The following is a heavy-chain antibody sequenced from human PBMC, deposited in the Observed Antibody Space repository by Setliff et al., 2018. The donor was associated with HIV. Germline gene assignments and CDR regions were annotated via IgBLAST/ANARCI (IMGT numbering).Heavy chain of an antibody. Sequence: KAGGSLRLSCSASGFTFSSYTMSWVRQAPGKGLEWVSSISTSGSNIYYADSLKGRFTISRDNAKNSLYLQMNSLRAEDTAVYYCARGLRWIQVSPDYFDFWGQGTLVTVSS. CDR3: ARGLRWIQVSPDYFDF. D-gene: IGHD5-18*01. CDR2: ISTSGSNI. V-gene: IGHV3-21*01. J-gene: IGHJ4*02. CDR1: GFTFSSYT.